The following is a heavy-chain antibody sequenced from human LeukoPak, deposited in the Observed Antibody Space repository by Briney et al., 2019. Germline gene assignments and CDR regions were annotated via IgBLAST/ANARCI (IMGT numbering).Heavy chain of an antibody. CDR1: GGTLSSYA. CDR3: ARNYYDSSGYGSCFDY. CDR2: IIPILGIA. J-gene: IGHJ4*02. Sequence: GSSVKVACMASGGTLSSYAISWVRQAPGQGLEWMGRIIPILGIANYAQKFQGRVTITADKSTSTAYMELSSLRSEDTAVYYCARNYYDSSGYGSCFDYWGQGTLVTVSS. V-gene: IGHV1-69*04. D-gene: IGHD3-22*01.